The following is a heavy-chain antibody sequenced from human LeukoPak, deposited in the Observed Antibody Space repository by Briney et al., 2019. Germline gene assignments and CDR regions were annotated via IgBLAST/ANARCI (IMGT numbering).Heavy chain of an antibody. CDR3: ARGPRNDP. J-gene: IGHJ5*02. V-gene: IGHV1-8*01. CDR1: GYPFSTWE. CDR2: VHPESGNT. Sequence: GASVKVSCKTSGYPFSTWEINWVRQAAGQGLEWLGWVHPESGNTDYAQKFRGRVTMSRDTSTSTAYMELSGLRLDDTAVYFCARGPRNDPWGQGTLVTVS. D-gene: IGHD1-14*01.